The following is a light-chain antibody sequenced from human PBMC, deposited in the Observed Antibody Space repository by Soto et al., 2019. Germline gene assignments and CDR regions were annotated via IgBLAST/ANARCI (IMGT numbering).Light chain of an antibody. CDR1: QSVSSY. CDR2: DAS. CDR3: HQRSNWVT. J-gene: IGKJ5*01. Sequence: ELVLTQSPATLSLSPGERATPSCRASQSVSSYLAWYQQKPGRAPRLLIYDASNRATGIPARFSGSGSGTDFTLTISSLEPEDFAVYYCHQRSNWVTFGQGTRLEIK. V-gene: IGKV3-11*01.